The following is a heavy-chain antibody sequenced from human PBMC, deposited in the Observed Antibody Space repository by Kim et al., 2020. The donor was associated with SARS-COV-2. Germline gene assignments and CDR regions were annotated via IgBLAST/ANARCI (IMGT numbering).Heavy chain of an antibody. CDR3: VRGPTCDYRQYAHDYYGMDV. CDR1: GGSFSGYF. D-gene: IGHD2-2*01. J-gene: IGHJ6*02. V-gene: IGHV4-34*01. Sequence: SETLSLTCAVYGGSFSGYFWNWIRQTPDKRLEWIGEIHHNGKSNFNPSLKSRVYISVDTSKNQFSLRLTSLTVADSAVYYCVRGPTCDYRQYAHDYYGMDVWGRGTKVTVSS. CDR2: IHHNGKS.